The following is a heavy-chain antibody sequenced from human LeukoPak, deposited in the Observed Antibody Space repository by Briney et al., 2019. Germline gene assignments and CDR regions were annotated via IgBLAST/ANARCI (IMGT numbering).Heavy chain of an antibody. CDR1: GGSISSYY. CDR3: ARQRGGSYYGDTYYFDY. V-gene: IGHV4-59*08. CDR2: IYYSGHT. D-gene: IGHD1-26*01. Sequence: PSETLSLICSACGGSISSYYWSWIRQPPGKGLEWIGYIYYSGHTKYNPSLESRVTISLDTPKNQFSLKLSSVTAADTAMYYCARQRGGSYYGDTYYFDYWGRGTLVTVSS. J-gene: IGHJ4*02.